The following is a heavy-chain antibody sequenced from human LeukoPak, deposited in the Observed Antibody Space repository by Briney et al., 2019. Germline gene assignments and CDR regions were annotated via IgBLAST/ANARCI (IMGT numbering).Heavy chain of an antibody. CDR1: GGSISSSSYY. CDR2: IYYTGGT. CDR3: ARHSGHSSTNDAFDI. V-gene: IGHV4-39*01. Sequence: PSETLSLTCTVSGGSISSSSYYWGWIRQPPGKGLEWIGSIYYTGGTYYSPSLKSRVTISVDTSKNQFSLKLSSVTAADTAVYYCARHSGHSSTNDAFDIWGQGTMVIVSS. D-gene: IGHD6-13*01. J-gene: IGHJ3*02.